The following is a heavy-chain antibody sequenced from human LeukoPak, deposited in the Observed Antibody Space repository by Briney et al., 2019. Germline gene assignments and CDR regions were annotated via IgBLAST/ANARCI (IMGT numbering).Heavy chain of an antibody. V-gene: IGHV4-34*01. CDR1: GGSFSGYY. D-gene: IGHD2-15*01. Sequence: PSETLSLTCAVYGGSFSGYYWSWIRQPPGKGLEWIGEINHSGSTNYNPSLKSRVTISVDTSKNQFSLKLSSVTAADTAVYYCAGVWGRYCSGGSCYGFRWFDPWGQGTLVTVSS. J-gene: IGHJ5*02. CDR3: AGVWGRYCSGGSCYGFRWFDP. CDR2: INHSGST.